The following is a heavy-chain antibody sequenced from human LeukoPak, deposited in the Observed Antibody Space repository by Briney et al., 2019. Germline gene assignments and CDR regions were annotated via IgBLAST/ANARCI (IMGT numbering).Heavy chain of an antibody. D-gene: IGHD3-22*01. Sequence: PGGSLRLSCATSGFTFGSYGFHWVRRAPGKGLEWVAVISYDGSNKYYADSVKGRFTISRDSSKNTLYLQMNSLRAEDTAVYYCASHYDTSGYHYFDFRGQGTLVTVSS. CDR1: GFTFGSYG. CDR2: ISYDGSNK. V-gene: IGHV3-30*19. CDR3: ASHYDTSGYHYFDF. J-gene: IGHJ4*02.